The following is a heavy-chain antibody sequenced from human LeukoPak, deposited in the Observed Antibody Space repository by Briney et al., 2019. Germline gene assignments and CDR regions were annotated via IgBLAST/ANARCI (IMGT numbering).Heavy chain of an antibody. Sequence: SETLSLTCTVSGVSISSADYWSWIRQPPGKGLEWVGYIHHSRRTHYNPSLKSRATLSLDTSKNQFSLKLTSVTAADTAVYYCAREVDVPSTSDGFDIWGQGTVVTVSS. J-gene: IGHJ3*02. V-gene: IGHV4-31*03. D-gene: IGHD2-15*01. CDR3: AREVDVPSTSDGFDI. CDR2: IHHSRRT. CDR1: GVSISSADY.